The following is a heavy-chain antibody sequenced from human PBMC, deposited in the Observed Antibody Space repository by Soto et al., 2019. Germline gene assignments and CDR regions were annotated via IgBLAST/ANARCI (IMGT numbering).Heavy chain of an antibody. CDR1: GYTFSNYG. D-gene: IGHD2-2*01. V-gene: IGHV1-18*01. CDR2: SSLYSDGT. J-gene: IGHJ5*02. CDR3: ARVVPGAEAWFGP. Sequence: GASVKVSCQTSGYTFSNYGITWVRQAPGQPLEWLGWSSLYSDGTNYAQKFQGRVSMTTDPSTTTAYMELRSLSGDDTAGYYWARVVPGAEAWFGPWGQGTLVTVSS.